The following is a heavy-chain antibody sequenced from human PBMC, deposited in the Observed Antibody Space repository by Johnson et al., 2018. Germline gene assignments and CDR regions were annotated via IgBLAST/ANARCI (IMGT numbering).Heavy chain of an antibody. V-gene: IGHV3-30*03. Sequence: QVQLVQSGGGVVQPGRSLRLSCAASGFTFSSYGMHWVRQAPGKGLEWVAVISYDGSNKYYADSVKGRFTISRDNSKNTLYLQMNSLRAEDTAVYYCAREVAPGAFEIWGQGTMVTVSS. CDR3: AREVAPGAFEI. D-gene: IGHD2-15*01. J-gene: IGHJ3*02. CDR2: ISYDGSNK. CDR1: GFTFSSYG.